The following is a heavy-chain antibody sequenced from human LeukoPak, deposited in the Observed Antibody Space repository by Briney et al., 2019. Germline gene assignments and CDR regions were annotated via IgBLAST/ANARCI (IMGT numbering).Heavy chain of an antibody. CDR1: GFTFSDFA. CDR2: IIASGGNT. Sequence: GGSLRLSCAASGFTFSDFAMNWVRQAPGKGLEWVSGIIASGGNTYYADSVKGRFTISRDNSKNTLYLQMNSLSAADTAIYYCAKSTVVMGILAAIRHWGLGTLVTVSS. J-gene: IGHJ1*01. V-gene: IGHV3-23*01. D-gene: IGHD6-13*01. CDR3: AKSTVVMGILAAIRH.